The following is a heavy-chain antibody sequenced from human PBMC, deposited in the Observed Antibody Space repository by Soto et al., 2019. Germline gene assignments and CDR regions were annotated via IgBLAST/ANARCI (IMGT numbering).Heavy chain of an antibody. Sequence: SVKVSCKASGGTFSSYAISWVRQAPGQGLEWMGGIIPIFGTANYAQKFQGRVTITADESTSTAYMELSSLRSEDTAVYYCARDTWNYDLYYYGMDVWGQGTTVTVSS. CDR3: ARDTWNYDLYYYGMDV. D-gene: IGHD1-7*01. J-gene: IGHJ6*02. V-gene: IGHV1-69*13. CDR2: IIPIFGTA. CDR1: GGTFSSYA.